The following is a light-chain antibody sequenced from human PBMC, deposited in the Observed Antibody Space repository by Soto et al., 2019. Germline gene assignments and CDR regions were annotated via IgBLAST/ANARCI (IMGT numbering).Light chain of an antibody. CDR2: DVS. J-gene: IGLJ2*01. CDR3: SSYTTTSTYVV. V-gene: IGLV2-14*03. CDR1: SSDIGGYNY. Sequence: QSALTQPASVSASPGQSITISCTGTSSDIGGYNYVSWYQQHPGKAPKLMISDVSNRPSGVSDRFSGSKSGNTASLTISGLQAEAEADYFCSSYTTTSTYVVFGVGTQLTVL.